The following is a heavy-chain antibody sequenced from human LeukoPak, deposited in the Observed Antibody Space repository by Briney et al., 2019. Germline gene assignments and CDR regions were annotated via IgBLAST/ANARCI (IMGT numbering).Heavy chain of an antibody. D-gene: IGHD2-2*01. J-gene: IGHJ6*02. CDR3: ASLVVVVPAVGMDV. CDR1: GGSFSGYY. V-gene: IGHV4-34*01. Sequence: SETLSLTCAVYGGSFSGYYWSWIRQPPGKGLEWIGEINHSGSTNYNPSLKSRVTISVDTSKNQFSLKLSSVTTADTAVYYCASLVVVVPAVGMDVWGQGTTVTVSS. CDR2: INHSGST.